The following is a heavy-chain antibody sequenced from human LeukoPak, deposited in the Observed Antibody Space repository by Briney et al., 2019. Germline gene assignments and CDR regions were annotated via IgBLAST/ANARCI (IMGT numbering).Heavy chain of an antibody. J-gene: IGHJ3*02. CDR2: ISYDGSNK. V-gene: IGHV3-30-3*01. CDR1: GFTFSSYA. CDR3: ARDSGFDDYAPQWAFDI. Sequence: PGGSLRLSCAASGFTFSSYAMHWVRQAPGKGLEWVAVISYDGSNKYYADSVKGRFTISRDNSKNTLYLQMNSLRAEDTAVYYCARDSGFDDYAPQWAFDIWGQGAMVTVSS. D-gene: IGHD4-17*01.